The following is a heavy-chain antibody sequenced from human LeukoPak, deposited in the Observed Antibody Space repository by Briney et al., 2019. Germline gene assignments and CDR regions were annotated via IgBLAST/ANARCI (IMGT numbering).Heavy chain of an antibody. Sequence: GGSLRLSCAASGFTFSDYAMSWVRQAPGKGLEWVSAISGSGGSTYYADSVKGRFTISRDNSKNTLYLQMNSLRAEDTAVYYCAKSDSSGWYGGFYFDYWGQGTLVTVSS. J-gene: IGHJ4*02. CDR2: ISGSGGST. CDR3: AKSDSSGWYGGFYFDY. CDR1: GFTFSDYA. D-gene: IGHD6-19*01. V-gene: IGHV3-23*01.